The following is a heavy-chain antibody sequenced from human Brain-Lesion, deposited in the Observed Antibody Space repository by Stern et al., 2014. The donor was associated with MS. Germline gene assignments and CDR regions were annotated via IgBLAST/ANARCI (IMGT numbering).Heavy chain of an antibody. Sequence: QVQLVESGPGLVKPSQTLSLSCTVSGGSISSGGYYWSWIRQPAGKGLEWIGRIFNSGSTSYNPSLKSRVPISIDTSKNQFSLRLNSMTAADTAVYYCARGRVVPGFQYYATDVRGQGTTVIVSS. V-gene: IGHV4-61*02. D-gene: IGHD2-2*01. CDR3: ARGRVVPGFQYYATDV. CDR2: IFNSGST. CDR1: GGSISSGGYY. J-gene: IGHJ6*02.